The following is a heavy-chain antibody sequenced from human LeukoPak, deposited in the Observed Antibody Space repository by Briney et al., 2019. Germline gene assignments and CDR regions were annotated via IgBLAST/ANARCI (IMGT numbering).Heavy chain of an antibody. Sequence: GGSLRLSCAASGFTFSSYAMGWVRQAPGKGLEWVSYISSNSNTIYYADSVKGRFTISRDNGKNSLYLQMNSLRAEDTAVYYCARDLQGSYYYGMDVWGQGTTVIVSS. CDR3: ARDLQGSYYYGMDV. J-gene: IGHJ6*02. D-gene: IGHD2-15*01. V-gene: IGHV3-48*01. CDR2: ISSNSNTI. CDR1: GFTFSSYA.